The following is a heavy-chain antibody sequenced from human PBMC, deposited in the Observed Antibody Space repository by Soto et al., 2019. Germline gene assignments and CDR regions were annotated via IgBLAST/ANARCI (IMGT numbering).Heavy chain of an antibody. J-gene: IGHJ4*02. CDR3: ARDPVQDGYNLFYFDY. V-gene: IGHV3-30-3*01. CDR2: ISYDGSNK. D-gene: IGHD5-12*01. Sequence: QPGGSLRLSCAASGFTFSSYAMHWVRQAPGKGLEWVAVISYDGSNKYYADSVKGRFTISRDNSKNTLYLQMNSLRAEDTAVYYCARDPVQDGYNLFYFDYWGQGTLVTVSS. CDR1: GFTFSSYA.